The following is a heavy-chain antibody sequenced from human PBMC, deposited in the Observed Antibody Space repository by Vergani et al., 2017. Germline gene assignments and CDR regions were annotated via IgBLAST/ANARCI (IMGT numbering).Heavy chain of an antibody. CDR2: IYYSGST. CDR3: ARGGEDYAELYNWFDP. CDR1: GGSISSGGYY. J-gene: IGHJ5*02. V-gene: IGHV4-31*11. D-gene: IGHD3-16*01. Sequence: QVQLQQWGAGLLKPSETLSLTCAVYGGSISSGGYYWSWIRQHPGKGLEWIGYIYYSGSTYYNPSLKSRVTISVDTSKNQFSLKLSSVTAADTAVYYCARGGEDYAELYNWFDPWGQGTLVTVSS.